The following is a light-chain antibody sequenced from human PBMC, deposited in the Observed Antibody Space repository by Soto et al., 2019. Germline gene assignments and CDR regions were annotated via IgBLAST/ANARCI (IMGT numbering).Light chain of an antibody. V-gene: IGKV1-5*03. CDR2: KAS. CDR1: QNINSW. Sequence: DIQMTQSPSTLSASVGDRVTITCRASQNINSWLAWYQQKPGKAPKLLIYKASSLQTGVPSRFSGSGSGTEFTLTISSLQPDDFATYYCQQSESYWTFGQGTKVEIK. CDR3: QQSESYWT. J-gene: IGKJ1*01.